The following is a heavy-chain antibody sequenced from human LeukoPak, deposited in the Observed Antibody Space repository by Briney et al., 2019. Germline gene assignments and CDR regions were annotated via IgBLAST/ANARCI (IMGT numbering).Heavy chain of an antibody. CDR2: IWYDGSNK. J-gene: IGHJ4*02. V-gene: IGHV3-33*01. CDR3: ARDPRLVPLLGYFDY. CDR1: GFTFSSYG. Sequence: PGGSLRLSCEASGFTFSSYGMHWVRQAPGKGLEWVAVIWYDGSNKYYADSVKGRFTISRDNSKNTLYLQMNSLRAEDTAVYYCARDPRLVPLLGYFDYWGQGTLVTVSS. D-gene: IGHD6-13*01.